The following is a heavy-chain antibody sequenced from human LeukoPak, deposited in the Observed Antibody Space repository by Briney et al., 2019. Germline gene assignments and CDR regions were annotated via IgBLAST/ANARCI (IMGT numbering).Heavy chain of an antibody. D-gene: IGHD6-13*01. J-gene: IGHJ3*02. CDR2: IYPGDSDT. V-gene: IGHV5-51*01. Sequence: GESLKISCKGSGYSFTTYWIAWVRQMPGKGLEWMGIIYPGDSDTRYSPSSQGQVTISADKSTSTAYLQWSSLKASDTAMYYCARRLAAANTDAFDIWGQGTMVTISS. CDR3: ARRLAAANTDAFDI. CDR1: GYSFTTYW.